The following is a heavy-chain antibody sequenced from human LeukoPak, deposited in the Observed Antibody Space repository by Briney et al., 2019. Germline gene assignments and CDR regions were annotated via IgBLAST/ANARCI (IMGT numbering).Heavy chain of an antibody. Sequence: GGSLRLSCAASGFTFRSHAMTWVRQAPGKGLEWVSEISNVGTINYADSVKGRFTISRDNGENSVYLQMNSLRAEDTAVYFCARERSYCSGATCSLDLWGQGTLVTVSS. J-gene: IGHJ5*02. V-gene: IGHV3-69-1*01. CDR1: GFTFRSHA. CDR2: ISNVGTI. D-gene: IGHD2-15*01. CDR3: ARERSYCSGATCSLDL.